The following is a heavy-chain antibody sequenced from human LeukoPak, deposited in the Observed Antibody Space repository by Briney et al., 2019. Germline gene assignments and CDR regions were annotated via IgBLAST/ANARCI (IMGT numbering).Heavy chain of an antibody. CDR2: INTDGSST. CDR1: GFTFSSYW. CDR3: AREKKTEWTTGAFDM. D-gene: IGHD3-3*01. Sequence: GGSLRLSCAASGFTFSSYWMHWVRQAPGKGLVWVSRINTDGSSTSYADSVKGRFTISRDNAKNTLYLQMNSLRAEDTAVYYCAREKKTEWTTGAFDMWGQGTLVIVSS. V-gene: IGHV3-74*01. J-gene: IGHJ3*02.